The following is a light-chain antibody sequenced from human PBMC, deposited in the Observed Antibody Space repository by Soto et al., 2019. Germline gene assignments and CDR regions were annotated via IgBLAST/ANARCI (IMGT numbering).Light chain of an antibody. Sequence: EIVLTQSPGTLSLSPGERATLSCRASQSVSSSYLAWYQQKPGQAPRLLIYDASSRATGIPDRFSGSGSGTDFTHTISRLEPEDVAVYFCQQYGSSPYTFGQGINLEIK. V-gene: IGKV3-20*01. CDR3: QQYGSSPYT. J-gene: IGKJ2*01. CDR1: QSVSSSY. CDR2: DAS.